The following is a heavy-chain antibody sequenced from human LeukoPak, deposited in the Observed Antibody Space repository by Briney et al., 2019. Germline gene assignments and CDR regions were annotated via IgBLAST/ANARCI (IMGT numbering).Heavy chain of an antibody. CDR1: GFTFNNYS. Sequence: GGSLRLSCAASGFTFNNYSMNWVRQAPGKGLEWVSSISSSSSYIYYADSVKGRFTISRDNAKNSLYLQMNSLRAEDTAVYYCARDRYYGSGSYSDYWGQGTLVTVSS. CDR3: ARDRYYGSGSYSDY. V-gene: IGHV3-21*01. D-gene: IGHD3-10*01. J-gene: IGHJ4*02. CDR2: ISSSSSYI.